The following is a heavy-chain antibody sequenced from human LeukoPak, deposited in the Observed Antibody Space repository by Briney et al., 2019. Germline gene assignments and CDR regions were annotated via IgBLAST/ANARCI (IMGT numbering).Heavy chain of an antibody. CDR1: GFTVSTNH. D-gene: IGHD3-9*01. V-gene: IGHV3-53*01. J-gene: IGHJ4*02. Sequence: GGSLRLSCAASGFTVSTNHMSWVRQAPGKGLEWVSFTYSGGYTYYADSVKGRFTVSRDNSENTLYLQMNSLRAEDTAVYYCVRALTGYSLGYWGQGTLVTVSS. CDR2: TYSGGYT. CDR3: VRALTGYSLGY.